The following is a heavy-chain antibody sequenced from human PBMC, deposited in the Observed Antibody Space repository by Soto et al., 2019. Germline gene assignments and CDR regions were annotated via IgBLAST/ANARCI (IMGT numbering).Heavy chain of an antibody. CDR2: IIPIFGTA. Sequence: SVKVACKASGGTFSSYAISWVRQAPGQRLEWMGGIIPIFGTANYAQKFQGRVTITADTSTSTAYMELSSLRSEDTAVYYCATGYSSGWYFWFDPWGQGTLVTVSS. D-gene: IGHD6-19*01. CDR3: ATGYSSGWYFWFDP. J-gene: IGHJ5*02. V-gene: IGHV1-69*06. CDR1: GGTFSSYA.